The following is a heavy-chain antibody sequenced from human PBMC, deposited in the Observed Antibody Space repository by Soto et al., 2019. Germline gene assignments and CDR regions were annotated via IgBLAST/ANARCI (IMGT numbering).Heavy chain of an antibody. V-gene: IGHV4-30-4*01. CDR3: AREKGYISGPKNFDY. Sequence: SETLSLTCTVSGASISSGDYFWSWIRQSPGKGLEWTGYIYDSGSSYYNPSLKSRVTMSVDTSKNQFSLKLRSVTAADTAVYYCAREKGYISGPKNFDYWGQGTLVTVSS. D-gene: IGHD5-12*01. CDR1: GASISSGDYF. J-gene: IGHJ4*02. CDR2: IYDSGSS.